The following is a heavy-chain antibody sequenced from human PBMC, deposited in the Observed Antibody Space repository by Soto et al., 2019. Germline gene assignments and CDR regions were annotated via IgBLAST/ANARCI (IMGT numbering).Heavy chain of an antibody. CDR1: GFTFSSYA. CDR3: AKCGYDFWSGYSYYFDY. J-gene: IGHJ4*02. CDR2: ISGSDGST. V-gene: IGHV3-23*01. D-gene: IGHD3-3*01. Sequence: EVQLLESGGGLVQPGGSLRLSCAASGFTFSSYAMSWVRQAPGKGLEWVSAISGSDGSTYYADSVKGRFTISRDNSKNTLYLQMNSLRAEDTAVYYCAKCGYDFWSGYSYYFDYWGQGTLVTVSS.